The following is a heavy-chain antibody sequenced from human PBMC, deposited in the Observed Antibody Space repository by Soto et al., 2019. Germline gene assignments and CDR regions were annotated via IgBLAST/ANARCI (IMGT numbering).Heavy chain of an antibody. Sequence: GGSLRLSCAASGFTFSSYAMSWVRQAPGKGLEWVSAISGSGGSTYYADSVKGRFTISRDNSKNTLYLQMNSLRAEDTAVYYCAKDVKDCSSTSCYAYFDYWGQGTLVTVSS. D-gene: IGHD2-2*01. CDR2: ISGSGGST. CDR3: AKDVKDCSSTSCYAYFDY. CDR1: GFTFSSYA. V-gene: IGHV3-23*01. J-gene: IGHJ4*02.